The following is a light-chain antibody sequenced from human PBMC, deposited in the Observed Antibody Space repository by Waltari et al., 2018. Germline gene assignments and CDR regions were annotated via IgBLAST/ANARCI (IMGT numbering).Light chain of an antibody. V-gene: IGKV3-15*01. J-gene: IGKJ4*01. CDR2: GAS. CDR3: QQYNNWPPLT. CDR1: QSVRSN. Sequence: EIVMTQSPATLSVSPGERAPLSCRASQSVRSNLAWYQQKPGQAPRLLIYGASTRATGIPARFSGSGSGTEFTLTISSLQSEDFAVYYCQQYNNWPPLTFGGGTKVEIK.